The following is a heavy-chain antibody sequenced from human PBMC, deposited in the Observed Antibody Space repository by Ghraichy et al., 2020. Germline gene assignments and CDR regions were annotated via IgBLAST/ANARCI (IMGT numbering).Heavy chain of an antibody. Sequence: ASVKVSCKASGYTFTSYGISWVRQAPGQGLEWMGWISAYNGNTNYAQKLQGRVTMTTDTSTSTAYMELRSLRSDDTAVYYCARGKWDYVWGSWRATSYYYYGMDVWGQGTTVTVSS. J-gene: IGHJ6*02. V-gene: IGHV1-18*04. CDR2: ISAYNGNT. CDR1: GYTFTSYG. D-gene: IGHD3-16*01. CDR3: ARGKWDYVWGSWRATSYYYYGMDV.